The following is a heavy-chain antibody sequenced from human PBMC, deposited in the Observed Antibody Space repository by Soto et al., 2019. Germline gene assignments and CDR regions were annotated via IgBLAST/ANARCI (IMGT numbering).Heavy chain of an antibody. CDR2: IYYSGST. V-gene: IGHV4-31*03. Sequence: QVQLQESGPGLVKPSQTLSLTCTVSGGSISSGGYYWSWIRQHPGKGMAWIGYIYYSGSTYYNPSLNSRVTISVDTSMNQFSLKLSSVTAADTAVYYCARESRGVVVPAAIICDYWGQGTLVTVSS. J-gene: IGHJ4*02. CDR3: ARESRGVVVPAAIICDY. CDR1: GGSISSGGYY. D-gene: IGHD2-2*01.